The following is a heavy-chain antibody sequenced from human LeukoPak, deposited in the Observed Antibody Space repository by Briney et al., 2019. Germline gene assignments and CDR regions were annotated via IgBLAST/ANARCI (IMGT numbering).Heavy chain of an antibody. Sequence: ASVRVSCKASGYSFSTYGINWVRQAPGQGLEWMGWINTNTGNPTYAQGFTGRFVFSLDTSVSTAYLQISSLKAEDTAVYYCARDQGIRRGDFDYWGQGTLVTVSS. V-gene: IGHV7-4-1*02. D-gene: IGHD6-13*01. CDR1: GYSFSTYG. CDR3: ARDQGIRRGDFDY. J-gene: IGHJ4*02. CDR2: INTNTGNP.